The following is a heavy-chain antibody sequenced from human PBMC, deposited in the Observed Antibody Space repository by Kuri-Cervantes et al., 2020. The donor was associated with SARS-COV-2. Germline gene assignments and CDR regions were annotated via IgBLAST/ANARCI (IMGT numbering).Heavy chain of an antibody. CDR2: IYYSGST. J-gene: IGHJ6*02. D-gene: IGHD3-3*01. CDR3: ARGVTIFGEDV. CDR1: GGSVSSGSYY. Sequence: GSLRLSCTVSGGSVSSGSYYWSWIRQPPGKGLEWIGYIYYSGSTNYNPSLKSRVTISVDTSENQFSLKLSSVTAADTAVYYCARGVTIFGEDVWGQGTTVTVSS. V-gene: IGHV4-61*01.